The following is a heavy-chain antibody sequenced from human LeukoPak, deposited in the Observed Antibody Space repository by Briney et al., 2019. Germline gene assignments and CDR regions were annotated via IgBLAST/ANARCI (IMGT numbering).Heavy chain of an antibody. CDR3: ARHMYFWSGYSTHDAFDI. CDR1: GGSFSGYY. D-gene: IGHD3-3*01. V-gene: IGHV4-34*01. Sequence: SETLSLTCAVYGGSFSGYYWSWIRQPPGKGLEWIGEINYSGSTNYNPSLKSRVTISVDTSKNQFSLKLSSVTAADTAVYYCARHMYFWSGYSTHDAFDIWGQGTMVTVSS. CDR2: INYSGST. J-gene: IGHJ3*02.